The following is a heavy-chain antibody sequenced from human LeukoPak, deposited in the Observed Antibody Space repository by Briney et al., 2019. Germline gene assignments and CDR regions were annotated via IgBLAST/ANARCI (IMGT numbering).Heavy chain of an antibody. Sequence: GGSLRLSCAASGFTFSSYEMNWVRQAPGKGLEWVSYISSSGSTIYYADSVKGRFTISRDNAKNSLYPQMNSLRAEDTAVYYCARDEKITMTFKYYYYGMDVWGQGTTVTVSS. CDR3: ARDEKITMTFKYYYYGMDV. J-gene: IGHJ6*02. V-gene: IGHV3-48*03. CDR1: GFTFSSYE. D-gene: IGHD3-22*01. CDR2: ISSSGSTI.